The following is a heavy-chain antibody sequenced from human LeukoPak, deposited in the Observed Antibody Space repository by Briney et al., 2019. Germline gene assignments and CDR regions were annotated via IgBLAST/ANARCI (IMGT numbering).Heavy chain of an antibody. CDR3: ARGARYCSSTSCGVWFDP. CDR2: INHSGST. Sequence: SETPSLTCAVYGGSFSGYYWSWIRQPPGKGLEWIGEINHSGSTNYNPSLKSRVTISVDTSKNQFSLKLSSVTAADTAVYYCARGARYCSSTSCGVWFDPWGQGTLVTVSS. CDR1: GGSFSGYY. D-gene: IGHD2-2*01. V-gene: IGHV4-34*01. J-gene: IGHJ5*02.